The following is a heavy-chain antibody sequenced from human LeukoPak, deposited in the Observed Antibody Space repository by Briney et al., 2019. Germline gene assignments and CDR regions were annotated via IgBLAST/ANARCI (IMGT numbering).Heavy chain of an antibody. V-gene: IGHV3-53*01. CDR3: AREGYDSSGGELNAFDI. J-gene: IGHJ3*02. CDR2: IYSGGST. Sequence: GGSLRLSCAASGFTVSSNYMSWVRQAPGKGLEWVSVIYSGGSTYYADSVKGRFTISRDNSKNTLYLQMNSLRAEDTAVYYCAREGYDSSGGELNAFDIWGQGTMVTVSS. CDR1: GFTVSSNY. D-gene: IGHD3-22*01.